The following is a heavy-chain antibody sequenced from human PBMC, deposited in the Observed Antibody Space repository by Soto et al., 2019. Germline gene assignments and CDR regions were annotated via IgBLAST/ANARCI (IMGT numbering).Heavy chain of an antibody. Sequence: GASVKVSCKASGYTFTGYYMHWVRQAPGQGLEWMGWINPNSGGTNYAQKFQGRVTMTRDTSISTAYMELSRLRSDDTAVYYCARVPGGYCSSTSCPGSWFDPWGQGTLVTVSS. CDR1: GYTFTGYY. CDR2: INPNSGGT. CDR3: ARVPGGYCSSTSCPGSWFDP. D-gene: IGHD2-2*01. V-gene: IGHV1-2*02. J-gene: IGHJ5*02.